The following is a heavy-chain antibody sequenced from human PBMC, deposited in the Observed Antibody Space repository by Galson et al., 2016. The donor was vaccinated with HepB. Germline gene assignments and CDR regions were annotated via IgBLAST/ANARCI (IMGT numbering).Heavy chain of an antibody. V-gene: IGHV4-39*01. Sequence: SETLSLTCTVSGFSISSSSYYWGWIRQPPGKGLEWIGNFDYSGNTHYNPSLKSRVTMSADTSKNQFSLNLSTVTAADTAVYFCARGTHYGDFSDYWGHGTLVTVSS. CDR1: GFSISSSSYY. CDR3: ARGTHYGDFSDY. CDR2: FDYSGNT. D-gene: IGHD4-17*01. J-gene: IGHJ4*01.